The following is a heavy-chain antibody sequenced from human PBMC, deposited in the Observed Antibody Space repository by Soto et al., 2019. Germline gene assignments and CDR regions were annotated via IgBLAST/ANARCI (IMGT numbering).Heavy chain of an antibody. CDR3: ARYIFVRAFDF. CDR2: MNPNTGNR. CDR1: GYTFSTYD. Sequence: QVQLEQSGAEVKKPGASVKVSCKTSGYTFSTYDINWVRQAPGHGPEWMGWMNPNTGNRGFAQKFQGRVTLTRDTSISTAYMELSSLTSEDTAVYYCARYIFVRAFDFWGQGTMVTVSS. V-gene: IGHV1-8*02. J-gene: IGHJ3*01. D-gene: IGHD2-21*01.